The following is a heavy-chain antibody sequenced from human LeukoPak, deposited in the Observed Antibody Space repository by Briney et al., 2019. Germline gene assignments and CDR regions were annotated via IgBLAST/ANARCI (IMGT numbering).Heavy chain of an antibody. CDR1: GYTFTSYG. D-gene: IGHD2-2*01. V-gene: IGHV1-18*01. Sequence: RASVKVSCKASGYTFTSYGTSWVRQAPGQGLEWMGWISAYNGNTNYAQKLQGRVTMTTDTSTSTAYMELRSLRSDDTAVYYCARDLVGCSSTSCRNWFDPWGQGTLVTVST. CDR3: ARDLVGCSSTSCRNWFDP. CDR2: ISAYNGNT. J-gene: IGHJ5*02.